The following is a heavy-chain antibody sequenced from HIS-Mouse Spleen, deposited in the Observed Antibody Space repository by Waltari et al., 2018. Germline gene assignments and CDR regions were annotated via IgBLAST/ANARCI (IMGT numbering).Heavy chain of an antibody. D-gene: IGHD4-4*01. CDR3: ARIFEDYSNAFGDY. Sequence: EVQLVESGGGLVQPGGSLRLSCAASGFTFSSYSMTWVRQAPGKGLEWVSYISSSSSTIYYADSVKGRFTISRDNAKNSLYLQMNSLRAEDTAVYYCARIFEDYSNAFGDYWGQGTLVTVSS. CDR1: GFTFSSYS. CDR2: ISSSSSTI. V-gene: IGHV3-48*01. J-gene: IGHJ4*02.